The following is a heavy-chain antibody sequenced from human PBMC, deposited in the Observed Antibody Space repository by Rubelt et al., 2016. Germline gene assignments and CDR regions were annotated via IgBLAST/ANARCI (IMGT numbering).Heavy chain of an antibody. Sequence: GGGVVQPGRSLRLSCTASGFSFRSFGMHWVRQAPGKGLEWVTVIWSDGNNKFYADSVKGRFTSSRDNSKNRLYLEMNSLRAEETAVYYCARGIWKFDYWGQGTLVTVSS. D-gene: IGHD3-3*01. CDR1: GFSFRSFG. J-gene: IGHJ4*02. V-gene: IGHV3-33*01. CDR2: IWSDGNNK. CDR3: ARGIWKFDY.